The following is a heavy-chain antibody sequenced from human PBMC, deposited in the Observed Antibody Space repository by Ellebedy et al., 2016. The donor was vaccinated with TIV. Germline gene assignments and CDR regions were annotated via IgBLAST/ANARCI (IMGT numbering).Heavy chain of an antibody. CDR2: ISSGSASI. J-gene: IGHJ4*02. Sequence: GESLKISCAASGFTFSSYRMNWVRQAPGQGLEWVSSISSGSASIYYADSVKGRFTISRDNAENSLYLQMNSLRAEDTAVYYCARSDTSLVTPEDSWGQGTLVTVSS. CDR1: GFTFSSYR. CDR3: ARSDTSLVTPEDS. D-gene: IGHD5-18*01. V-gene: IGHV3-21*01.